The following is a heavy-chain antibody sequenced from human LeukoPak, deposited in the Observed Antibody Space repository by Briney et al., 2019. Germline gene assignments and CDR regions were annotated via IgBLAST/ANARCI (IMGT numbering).Heavy chain of an antibody. J-gene: IGHJ4*02. CDR2: INSNGGVT. CDR1: GFTFNTHS. CDR3: VRRVASSFFDF. V-gene: IGHV3-64D*06. D-gene: IGHD6-13*01. Sequence: PGGSLRLSCSASGFTFNTHSMHWVRQAPGKGMEYVSAINSNGGVTYYADSVKGRFTISRDNSKNTLYLQMSSLRAEDTAVYYCVRRVASSFFDFWGQGTLVTVSS.